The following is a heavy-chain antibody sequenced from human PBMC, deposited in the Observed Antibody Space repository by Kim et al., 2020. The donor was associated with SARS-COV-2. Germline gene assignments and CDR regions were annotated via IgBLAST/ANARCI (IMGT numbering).Heavy chain of an antibody. J-gene: IGHJ6*02. CDR2: ISAGSGST. CDR3: AIQDFGGYSYGMDV. V-gene: IGHV3-23*01. D-gene: IGHD2-21*01. CDR1: GFTFSSYA. Sequence: GGSLRLSCAASGFTFSSYAMTWVRQAPGKGLEWVSSISAGSGSTYYADSVKGRFTISRDNSKNTLFLQMNTLRAEYTAVYYCAIQDFGGYSYGMDVWGQGTTVTVSS.